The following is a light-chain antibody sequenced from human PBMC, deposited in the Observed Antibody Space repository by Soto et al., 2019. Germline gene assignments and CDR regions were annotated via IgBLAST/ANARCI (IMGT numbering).Light chain of an antibody. CDR2: AAS. J-gene: IGKJ1*01. CDR1: QSISSY. V-gene: IGKV1-39*01. CDR3: QQSYSTPPT. Sequence: IQMTQPPSSLSASVGDRVTITCRASQSISSYLNWYQQKPGKAPKLLIYAASSLQSGVPSRFSGSGSGTDFTLTISSLQSEDFGTYYCQQSYSTPPTFGQGT.